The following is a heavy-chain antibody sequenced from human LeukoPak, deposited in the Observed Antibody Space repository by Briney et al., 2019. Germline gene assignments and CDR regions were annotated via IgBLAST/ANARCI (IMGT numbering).Heavy chain of an antibody. Sequence: PGGSLRLSCAASGFTFSSYWMHWVRQAPGKGLVWVSRISNDGSSTTYADSVEGRFTISRDNAKNTLYLQMNSLRAEDTAVYYCARVPPGDSYGNYWGQGTLVTVSS. CDR3: ARVPPGDSYGNY. D-gene: IGHD5-18*01. J-gene: IGHJ4*02. CDR2: ISNDGSST. CDR1: GFTFSSYW. V-gene: IGHV3-74*01.